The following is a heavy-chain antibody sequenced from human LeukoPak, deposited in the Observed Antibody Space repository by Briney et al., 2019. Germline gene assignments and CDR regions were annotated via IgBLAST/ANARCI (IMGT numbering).Heavy chain of an antibody. V-gene: IGHV4-59*01. J-gene: IGHJ6*02. CDR3: ARDPGGMDV. CDR2: IYYSGST. CDR1: GGSISSYY. Sequence: SETLSLTCTVSGGSISSYYWSWIRQPPGKGLEWIGYIYYSGSTNYNPSLTSRVTISVDTSKNQFSLKLSSVTAADTAVYYCARDPGGMDVWGQGTTVTVSS.